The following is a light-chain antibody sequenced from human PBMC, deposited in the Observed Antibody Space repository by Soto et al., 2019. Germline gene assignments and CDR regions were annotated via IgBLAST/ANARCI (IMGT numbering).Light chain of an antibody. J-gene: IGLJ1*01. V-gene: IGLV2-14*01. CDR3: SSYTSSGSYV. CDR2: DVS. CDR1: SSDVGGYSY. Sequence: QSALTQPASVSGSPGQSIAISCTGTSSDVGGYSYVSWYQQHPGKAPKLMIYDVSYRPSGVPNRFSGSKSGNMASLTISGLQAEDEADYYCSSYTSSGSYVCGTGTQLTVL.